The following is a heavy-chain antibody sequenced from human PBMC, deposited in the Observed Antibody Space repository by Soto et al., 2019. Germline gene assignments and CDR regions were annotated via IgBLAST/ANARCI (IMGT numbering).Heavy chain of an antibody. J-gene: IGHJ6*02. CDR1: GFTFSRYS. CDR3: ARARLGIAARPGGMDV. D-gene: IGHD6-6*01. Sequence: EVQLVESGGGLVQPGGSLRLSCAASGFTFSRYSMNWVRQAPGKGLEWVSSISSSSSYIYYADSVKGRFTISRDNAKNSLYLQMNRLRAEDTAVYYCARARLGIAARPGGMDVWGQGTTVTVSS. V-gene: IGHV3-21*01. CDR2: ISSSSSYI.